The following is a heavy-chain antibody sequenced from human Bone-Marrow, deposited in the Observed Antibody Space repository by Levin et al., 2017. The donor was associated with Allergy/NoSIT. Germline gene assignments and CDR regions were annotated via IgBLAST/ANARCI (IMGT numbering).Heavy chain of an antibody. V-gene: IGHV4-59*03. D-gene: IGHD1-14*01. CDR2: AYYTRST. Sequence: SETLSLTCTVSNASMTDFYWTWIRQPPGKRLEYLGYAYYTRSTNYNPSLKSRVTISLDTAGNQFSLRLTSLTAADTAIYYCATILVTGKIADWGQGTLVTVSS. CDR1: NASMTDFY. CDR3: ATILVTGKIAD. J-gene: IGHJ4*02.